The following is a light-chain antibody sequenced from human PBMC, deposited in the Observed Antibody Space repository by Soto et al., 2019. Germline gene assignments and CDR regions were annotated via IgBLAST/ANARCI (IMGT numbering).Light chain of an antibody. CDR1: QSVSSY. V-gene: IGKV3-11*01. J-gene: IGKJ4*01. Sequence: EIVLTQSPATLSLSPGERATLSCRASQSVSSYLAWYQQKPGQPPRLLIYDATNRVAGIPARFIGSGSGTDFTLTINYLEPDDFAMYYCQHRANWPLSFGGGTKVDIK. CDR3: QHRANWPLS. CDR2: DAT.